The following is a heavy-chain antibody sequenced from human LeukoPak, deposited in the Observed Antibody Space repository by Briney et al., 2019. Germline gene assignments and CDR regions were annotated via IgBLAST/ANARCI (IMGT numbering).Heavy chain of an antibody. CDR2: IIPIFGTA. D-gene: IGHD2-2*01. CDR1: GGTFGSYA. Sequence: GASVKVSCKASGGTFGSYAISWVRQAPGQGLEWMGGIIPIFGTANYAQKFQGRVTITADESTSTAYMELSSLRSEDTAVYYCARLPAALRGYYYGMDVWGQGTTVTVSS. J-gene: IGHJ6*02. CDR3: ARLPAALRGYYYGMDV. V-gene: IGHV1-69*13.